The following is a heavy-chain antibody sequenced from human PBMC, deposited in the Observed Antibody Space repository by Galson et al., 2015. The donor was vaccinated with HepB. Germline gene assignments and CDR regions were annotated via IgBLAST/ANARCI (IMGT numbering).Heavy chain of an antibody. CDR2: IIPIFGTA. V-gene: IGHV1-69*06. CDR3: AGVVEWLRSLDI. J-gene: IGHJ3*02. CDR1: GGTFSSYA. Sequence: SVKVSCKASGGTFSSYAISWVRQAPGQGLEWMGGIIPIFGTANYAQKFQGRVTITADKSTSTAYMELSSLRSEDTAVYYCAGVVEWLRSLDIWGQGTMVTVSS. D-gene: IGHD5-12*01.